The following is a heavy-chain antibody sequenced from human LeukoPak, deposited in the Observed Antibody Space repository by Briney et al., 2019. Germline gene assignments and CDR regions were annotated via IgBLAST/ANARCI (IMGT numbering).Heavy chain of an antibody. V-gene: IGHV4-39*01. D-gene: IGHD3-22*01. Sequence: SETLSLTCTVSGGSISSSSYYWGWIRQPPGKGLEWIGSIYYSGSTYYNPSLKSRVTISVDTSKNQFSLELSSVTAADTAVYYCASLPLRYYYDSSGYYEAFDIWGQGTMVTVSS. CDR3: ASLPLRYYYDSSGYYEAFDI. CDR1: GGSISSSSYY. J-gene: IGHJ3*02. CDR2: IYYSGST.